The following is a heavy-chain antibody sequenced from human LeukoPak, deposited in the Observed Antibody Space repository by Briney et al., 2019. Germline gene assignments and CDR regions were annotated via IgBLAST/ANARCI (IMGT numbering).Heavy chain of an antibody. CDR3: ARERHY. V-gene: IGHV3-66*01. CDR2: INTAGTT. CDR1: GFTVNSTY. J-gene: IGHJ4*02. Sequence: GGSLRLSCAASGFTVNSTYMSWVRQAQGEGLEWVSLINTAGTTYYVDSVKGRFTISRDKSMNTLYLQMNSLRAEDTAVYYCARERHYWGQGALVTVSS.